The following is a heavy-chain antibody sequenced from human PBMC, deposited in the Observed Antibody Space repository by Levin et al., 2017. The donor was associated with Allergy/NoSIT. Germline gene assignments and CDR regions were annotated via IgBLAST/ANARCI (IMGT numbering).Heavy chain of an antibody. Sequence: GGSLRLSCTASGFTFRNYNMNWVRQAPGKGLEWLSYISSSTTTKYYAYSLKGRFTVSRDNAKNSLYLQMNGLRDDDTAVYYCVREGGWWAPYYFDYWGQGALVTVSS. V-gene: IGHV3-48*02. CDR2: ISSSTTTK. CDR3: VREGGWWAPYYFDY. CDR1: GFTFRNYN. D-gene: IGHD2-15*01. J-gene: IGHJ4*02.